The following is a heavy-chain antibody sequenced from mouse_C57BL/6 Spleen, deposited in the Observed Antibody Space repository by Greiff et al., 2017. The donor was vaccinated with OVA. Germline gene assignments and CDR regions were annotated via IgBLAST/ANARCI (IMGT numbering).Heavy chain of an antibody. V-gene: IGHV5-17*01. CDR2: ISSGSSNI. D-gene: IGHD2-4*01. J-gene: IGHJ4*01. CDR3: ASSLYYDYDWGYAMDY. CDR1: GFTFSDYG. Sequence: EVMLVESGGGLVTPGGSLKLPCAASGFTFSDYGMHWVRQAPGKGLEGVAYISSGSSNIYYADTVKGRFTNSRDNAKNTLFLQMTSLRSEDTAMCYCASSLYYDYDWGYAMDYWGQGTSVTVSS.